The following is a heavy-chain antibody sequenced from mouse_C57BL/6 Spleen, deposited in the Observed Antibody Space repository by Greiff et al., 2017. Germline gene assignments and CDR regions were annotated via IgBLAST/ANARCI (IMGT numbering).Heavy chain of an antibody. D-gene: IGHD1-1*01. V-gene: IGHV1-80*01. J-gene: IGHJ2*01. Sequence: VKLVESGAELVKPGASVKISCKASGYAFSSYWMNWVKQRPGKGLEWIGQIYPGDGDTNYNGKFKGKATLTADKSSSTAYMQLSSLTSEDSAVYFCARSYGSYFDDWGQGTTLTVSS. CDR3: ARSYGSYFDD. CDR1: GYAFSSYW. CDR2: IYPGDGDT.